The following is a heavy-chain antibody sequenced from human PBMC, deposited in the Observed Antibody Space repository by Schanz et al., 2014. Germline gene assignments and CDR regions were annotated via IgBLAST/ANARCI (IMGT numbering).Heavy chain of an antibody. CDR2: VSRSTPDI. V-gene: IGHV3-21*04. CDR3: AKSLESCPGGRCSRGYFDY. J-gene: IGHJ4*02. Sequence: EAHLVESGGGLVKPGGSLTLSCAASRFTVTNAWMSWVRQAPGKGLEWVSYVSRSTPDIYYADSVKGRFTISRDNAKNTLYLQMSSLRAEDTAVYYCAKSLESCPGGRCSRGYFDYWGQGTLVTVSS. D-gene: IGHD2-8*02. CDR1: RFTVTNAW.